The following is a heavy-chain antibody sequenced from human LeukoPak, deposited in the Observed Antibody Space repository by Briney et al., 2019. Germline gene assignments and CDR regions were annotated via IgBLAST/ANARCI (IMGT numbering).Heavy chain of an antibody. J-gene: IGHJ6*03. Sequence: ASVKVSCKASGYTFTSYGISWVRQAPGQGLEWMGWISAYNGNTNYAQKLQGRVTMTTGTSTSTAYMELRSLRSDDTAVYYCARAGITGTILMYYYYYYMDVWGKGTTVTVSS. D-gene: IGHD1-7*01. V-gene: IGHV1-18*01. CDR2: ISAYNGNT. CDR1: GYTFTSYG. CDR3: ARAGITGTILMYYYYYYMDV.